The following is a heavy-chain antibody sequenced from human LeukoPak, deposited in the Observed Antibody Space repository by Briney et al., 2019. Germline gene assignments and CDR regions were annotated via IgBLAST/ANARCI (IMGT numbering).Heavy chain of an antibody. CDR3: ARPRYYYYMDV. CDR2: INSDGSST. V-gene: IGHV3-74*01. J-gene: IGHJ6*03. CDR1: RFTFSSYW. Sequence: GGSLRLSCAASRFTFSSYWMHWVRQAPGKGLVWVSRINSDGSSTSYADSVKGRFTISRDNAKNTLYPQMNSLRAEDTAVYYCARPRYYYYMDVWGKGTTVTVSS.